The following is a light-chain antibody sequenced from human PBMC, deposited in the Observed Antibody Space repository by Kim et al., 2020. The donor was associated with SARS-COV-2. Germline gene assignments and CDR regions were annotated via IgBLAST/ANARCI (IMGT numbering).Light chain of an antibody. V-gene: IGLV3-19*01. Sequence: SSELTQDPAVSVALGQTVRITCQGDSLRSYYASWYQQKPGQAPELVISGKNNRPSGIPDRFSGSSSGNTASLSITGAQAEDEADYYCNSRDSSGLHRVFGGGTQLPS. CDR2: GKN. CDR1: SLRSYY. CDR3: NSRDSSGLHRV. J-gene: IGLJ2*01.